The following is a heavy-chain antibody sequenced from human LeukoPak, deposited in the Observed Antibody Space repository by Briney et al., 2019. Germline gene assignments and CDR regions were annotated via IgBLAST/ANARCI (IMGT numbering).Heavy chain of an antibody. CDR3: ARATTVTTRVYGY. CDR2: MNPNSGNT. D-gene: IGHD4-17*01. J-gene: IGHJ4*02. CDR1: GYTFTSYD. Sequence: ASVKVSCKASGYTFTSYDINWVRQATGQGLEWMGWMNPNSGNTGYAQKFQGRVTMTRNTSISTGYMELSSLRSEDTAVYYCARATTVTTRVYGYWGQGTLVTVSS. V-gene: IGHV1-8*01.